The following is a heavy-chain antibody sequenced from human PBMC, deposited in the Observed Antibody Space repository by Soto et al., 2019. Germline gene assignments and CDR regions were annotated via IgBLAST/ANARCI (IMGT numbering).Heavy chain of an antibody. CDR3: ARGRYGDY. D-gene: IGHD1-1*01. Sequence: QVRLVQSGAEVKKPGASVKVSCKGSGYTFTSYGITWVRQAPGQGLEWMGWISAHNGNTNYAQKLQGRVTLPRDTPTSTAYMELRSLRSDATAVYYCARGRYGDYWGQGALVTVSS. CDR2: ISAHNGNT. V-gene: IGHV1-18*01. J-gene: IGHJ4*02. CDR1: GYTFTSYG.